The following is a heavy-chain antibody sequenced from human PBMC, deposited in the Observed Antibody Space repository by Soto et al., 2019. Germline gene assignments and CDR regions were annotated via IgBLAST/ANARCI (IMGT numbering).Heavy chain of an antibody. V-gene: IGHV3-49*05. CDR1: GFAFGDFA. D-gene: IGHD5-12*01. CDR3: SRLSQERYSAYDITMDV. Sequence: EVQLVESGGGLVKPGWSLRLSCITSGFAFGDFAMTWFRQAPGKGVEWVGVITSKKYGGTPQYAASVKGRFPISRHESQSIAYLQMKDLKTDDTAVYYCSRLSQERYSAYDITMDVWGQEPPVPVSS. CDR2: ITSKKYGGTP. J-gene: IGHJ6*02.